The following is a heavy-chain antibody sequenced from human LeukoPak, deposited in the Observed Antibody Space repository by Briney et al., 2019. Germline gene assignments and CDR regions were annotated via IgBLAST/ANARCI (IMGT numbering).Heavy chain of an antibody. Sequence: GGSLRLSCAASGFTVITNDMTWVRQAPGKGLEWVSVLYSDGNTKYEDSVQGRFTISRDNSKNTLYLEMNSLSPDDTAVYYCARGVEPLAANTLAYWGQGTLVTVSS. J-gene: IGHJ4*02. V-gene: IGHV3-53*01. CDR2: LYSDGNT. D-gene: IGHD1-14*01. CDR3: ARGVEPLAANTLAY. CDR1: GFTVITND.